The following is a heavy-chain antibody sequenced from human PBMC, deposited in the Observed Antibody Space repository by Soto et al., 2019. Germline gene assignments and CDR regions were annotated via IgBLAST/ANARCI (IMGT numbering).Heavy chain of an antibody. CDR1: GGSISSSSYY. D-gene: IGHD3-16*01. J-gene: IGHJ4*02. V-gene: IGHV4-39*01. CDR2: IYYSGST. CDR3: ARLGSMITFGGVYK. Sequence: ASETLSLTCTVSGGSISSSSYYWGWIRQPPGKGLEWIGSIYYSGSTYYNPSLKSRVTISVDTSKNQFSLKLSSVTAADTAVYYCARLGSMITFGGVYKWGQGTLVTVSS.